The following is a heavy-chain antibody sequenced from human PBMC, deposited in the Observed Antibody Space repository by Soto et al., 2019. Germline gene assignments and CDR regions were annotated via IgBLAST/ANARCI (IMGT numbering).Heavy chain of an antibody. CDR1: GFTFSDYW. D-gene: IGHD3-10*01. J-gene: IGHJ4*02. V-gene: IGHV3-7*05. CDR2: IKTDGSEK. CDR3: ASSMGRGGNDY. Sequence: EVQLVESGGGLVQPGGSLRLSCAASGFTFSDYWMSWVRQAPGKGLECVANIKTDGSEKYYVDPVKGRFTISRDNAKNSLYLQMNSVRAKDTAVYYCASSMGRGGNDYWGQGTLVAVSS.